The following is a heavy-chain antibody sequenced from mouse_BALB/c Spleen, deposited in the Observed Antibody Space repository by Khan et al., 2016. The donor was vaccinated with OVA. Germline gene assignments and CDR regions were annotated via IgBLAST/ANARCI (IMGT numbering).Heavy chain of an antibody. CDR3: ARRGLPWDFDN. CDR1: GYTFINYW. Sequence: QVQLQQSGAELAKPGASVKMSCKASGYTFINYWILWVKQWPGQGLEWIGYINPSTGYTEYNQNFNDKATMTADKSSSTAYMQLRSLTSDDSAAYYCARRGLPWDFDNWGQGTTLTVSS. V-gene: IGHV1-7*01. J-gene: IGHJ2*01. D-gene: IGHD2-2*01. CDR2: INPSTGYT.